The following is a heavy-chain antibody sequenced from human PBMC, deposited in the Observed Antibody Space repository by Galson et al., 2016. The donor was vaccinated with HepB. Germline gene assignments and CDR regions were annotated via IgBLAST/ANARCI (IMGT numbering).Heavy chain of an antibody. CDR3: AKSLLGVTLVSYYYGMDV. Sequence: SLRLSCAASGFTFSSYAMSWVRQAPGKGLEWVSSISGDGGGTYYADSVKGRFTISRDNSKNTLYLQMKSLRAEDTAVYYCAKSLLGVTLVSYYYGMDVWGQGTTVTVSS. D-gene: IGHD2-21*02. V-gene: IGHV3-23*01. J-gene: IGHJ6*02. CDR1: GFTFSSYA. CDR2: ISGDGGGT.